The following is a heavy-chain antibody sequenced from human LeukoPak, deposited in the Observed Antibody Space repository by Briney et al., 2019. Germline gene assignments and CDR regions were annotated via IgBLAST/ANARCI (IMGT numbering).Heavy chain of an antibody. V-gene: IGHV4-39*01. CDR1: SGSIGSSSYY. J-gene: IGHJ2*01. D-gene: IGHD6-19*01. CDR2: IYFGGTT. Sequence: SETLSLTCTVSSGSIGSSSYYWGWIRQAPGKGLEWIANIYFGGTTYYNPSLKSRVTISVDTSKNQFSLKVNSVTAADTAIYYCARLWTSDWTAAHRYFDLWGRGTLVTVSS. CDR3: ARLWTSDWTAAHRYFDL.